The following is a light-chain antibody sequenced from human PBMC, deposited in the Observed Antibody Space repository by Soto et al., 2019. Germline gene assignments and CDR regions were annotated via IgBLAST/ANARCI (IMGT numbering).Light chain of an antibody. CDR2: SAS. CDR3: QQSHSSPRT. Sequence: DIQMTQSPSSLSASVGDSVTITCRASQSIRHYLSWYQQKPGRAPKLLIYSASTLQTGVPSRFSGSGSGTDFTLDISSLQPEDFATYYCQQSHSSPRTFGPGTKVDIK. CDR1: QSIRHY. V-gene: IGKV1-39*01. J-gene: IGKJ3*01.